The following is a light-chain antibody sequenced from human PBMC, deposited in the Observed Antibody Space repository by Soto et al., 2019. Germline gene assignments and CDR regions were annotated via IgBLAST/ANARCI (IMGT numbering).Light chain of an antibody. J-gene: IGKJ1*01. CDR3: QQRSNWPRT. CDR1: QSISSY. Sequence: DIQMTQSPSSLSASVGDRVTITCRASQSISSYLNWYQQKPGKAPKLLIYAASSLQSGVPSRFSGSGSGTDFTLTISNLQPEDFAVYYCQQRSNWPRTFGQGTKVDIK. CDR2: AAS. V-gene: IGKV1-39*01.